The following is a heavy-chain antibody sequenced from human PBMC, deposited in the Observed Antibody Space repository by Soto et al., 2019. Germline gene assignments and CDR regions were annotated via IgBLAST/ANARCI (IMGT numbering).Heavy chain of an antibody. CDR1: GYTFTSYA. Sequence: GASVKVSCKASGYTFTSYAMHWVRQAPGQRLEWMGWINAGNGNTKYSQKFQGRVTITRDTSASTAYMELSSLRSEDTAVHYCARVIGGLYYFDYWGQGTLVTVSS. CDR3: ARVIGGLYYFDY. D-gene: IGHD3-16*01. J-gene: IGHJ4*02. CDR2: INAGNGNT. V-gene: IGHV1-3*01.